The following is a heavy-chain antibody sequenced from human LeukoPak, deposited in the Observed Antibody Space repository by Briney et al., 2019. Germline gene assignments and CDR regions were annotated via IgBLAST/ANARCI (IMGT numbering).Heavy chain of an antibody. CDR3: ARNKRAPASPYYYGSGSYYGMDV. D-gene: IGHD3-10*01. CDR1: GGSFSGYY. CDR2: INHSGST. J-gene: IGHJ6*02. V-gene: IGHV4-34*01. Sequence: SETLSLTCAVYGGSFSGYYWSWIRQPPGKGLEWIGEINHSGSTNYNPSLKSRVTISVDTSKNQFSLKLSSVTAADTAVNYCARNKRAPASPYYYGSGSYYGMDVWGQGTTVTVSS.